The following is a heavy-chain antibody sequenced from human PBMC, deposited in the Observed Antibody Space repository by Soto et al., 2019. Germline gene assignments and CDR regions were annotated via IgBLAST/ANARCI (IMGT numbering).Heavy chain of an antibody. CDR2: ISAYNGNT. CDR3: ARWLGIATAGFDY. V-gene: IGHV1-18*01. Sequence: AASVKVSCKTSGFTFTSYGLSWVRQAPGQGLEWMGWISAYNGNTNYAQKLQGRVTMTTDTSTSTAYMELRSLRSDDTAVYYCARWLGIATAGFDYWGQGTVVTVSS. J-gene: IGHJ4*02. D-gene: IGHD6-13*01. CDR1: GFTFTSYG.